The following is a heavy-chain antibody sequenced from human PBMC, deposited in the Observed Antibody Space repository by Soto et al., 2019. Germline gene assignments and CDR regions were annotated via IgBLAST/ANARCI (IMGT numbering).Heavy chain of an antibody. Sequence: GGSLRLSCEASGFRCNSFFMHCVRQGPGKGLEWVSRISNDGTAASYADSVKGRFTISRDNSKNTLYLQMNSLRAEDTAVYYCARDQGYSHYWGQGTLVTVSS. J-gene: IGHJ4*02. CDR1: GFRCNSFF. V-gene: IGHV3-74*01. CDR3: ARDQGYSHY. CDR2: ISNDGTAA. D-gene: IGHD5-18*01.